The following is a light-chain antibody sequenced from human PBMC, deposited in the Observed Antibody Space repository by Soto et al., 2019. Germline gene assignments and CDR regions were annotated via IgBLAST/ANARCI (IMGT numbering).Light chain of an antibody. V-gene: IGKV3-11*01. CDR3: QQRSNWRIT. Sequence: EIVLTQSPATLSLSPGERATLSCRASQSVSSYLAWYQQKPGQAPRLLIYDASHRSTGIPARFSGSGSGTGFTLTISGLEPEDFAVYYCQQRSNWRITFGQGTRLEIK. J-gene: IGKJ5*01. CDR2: DAS. CDR1: QSVSSY.